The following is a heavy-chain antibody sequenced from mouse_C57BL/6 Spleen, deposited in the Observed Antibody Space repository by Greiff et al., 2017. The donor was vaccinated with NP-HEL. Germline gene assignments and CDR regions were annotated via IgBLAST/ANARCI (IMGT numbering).Heavy chain of an antibody. J-gene: IGHJ4*01. D-gene: IGHD1-1*01. V-gene: IGHV1-64*01. Sequence: QVQLQQPGAELVKPGASVKLSCKASGYTFTSYWMHWVKQRPGQGLEWIGMIHPNSGSTNYNEKFKSKATLTVDKSSSTAYMQLSSLTSEDSAVYYCERPYYYGGYAMDYWGQGTSVTVSS. CDR2: IHPNSGST. CDR1: GYTFTSYW. CDR3: ERPYYYGGYAMDY.